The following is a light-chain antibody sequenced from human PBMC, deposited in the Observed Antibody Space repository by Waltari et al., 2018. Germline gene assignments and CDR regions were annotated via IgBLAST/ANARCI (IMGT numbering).Light chain of an antibody. CDR1: QSLGRN. Sequence: EIVLTQSPDFQSVTPQEKVTITCPASQSLGRNLHWHQQKPDQSPKLLIKSASQSISGVPSRFCGSGSGTDFTLTISSLEAEDAAAYYCHQSSSLPWTFGQGTKVEIK. V-gene: IGKV6D-21*02. J-gene: IGKJ1*01. CDR3: HQSSSLPWT. CDR2: SAS.